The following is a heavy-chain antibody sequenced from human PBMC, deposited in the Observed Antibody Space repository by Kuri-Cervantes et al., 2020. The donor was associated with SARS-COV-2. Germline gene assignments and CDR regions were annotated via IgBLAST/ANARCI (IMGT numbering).Heavy chain of an antibody. V-gene: IGHV3-7*01. CDR1: GFTFSSYW. D-gene: IGHD6-6*01. J-gene: IGHJ4*02. CDR2: IKQDGSEK. Sequence: GGSLRLSCAASGFTFSSYWMSWVRHAPGKGLEWVANIKQDGSEKYYVDSVKGRFTISSDNAKNSLYLQMNSLRAEDTAVYYCARVAWEYSSSPRLDYWGQGTLVTVSS. CDR3: ARVAWEYSSSPRLDY.